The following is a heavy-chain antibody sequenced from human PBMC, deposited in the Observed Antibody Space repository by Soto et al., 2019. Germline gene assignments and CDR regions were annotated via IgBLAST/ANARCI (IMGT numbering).Heavy chain of an antibody. Sequence: SSETLSLTCTVSGGSISSGGYYWSWIRQHPGKGLEWIGYIYYSGSTYYNPSLESRVTISVDTSKNQFSLKLSSVTAADTAVYYCARVLESYYYDSSQPYFDYWGQGTLVTVSS. V-gene: IGHV4-31*03. D-gene: IGHD3-22*01. CDR3: ARVLESYYYDSSQPYFDY. CDR1: GGSISSGGYY. CDR2: IYYSGST. J-gene: IGHJ4*02.